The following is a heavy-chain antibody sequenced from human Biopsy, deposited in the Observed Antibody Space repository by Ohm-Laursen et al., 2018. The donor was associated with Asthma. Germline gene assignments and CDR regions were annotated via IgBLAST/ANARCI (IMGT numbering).Heavy chain of an antibody. CDR1: GYNFISFA. J-gene: IGHJ3*01. CDR3: ARTYYDFLTGQVKDVFGV. Sequence: ASVKVSCKASGYNFISFAIHWVRQAPGQRLEWLGWVNTGNGDTKYSQKFQGRVTITRDTSASTAYMELRSLRSEDTATYYCARTYYDFLTGQVKDVFGVWGQGTMVTVSS. CDR2: VNTGNGDT. V-gene: IGHV1-3*04. D-gene: IGHD3-9*01.